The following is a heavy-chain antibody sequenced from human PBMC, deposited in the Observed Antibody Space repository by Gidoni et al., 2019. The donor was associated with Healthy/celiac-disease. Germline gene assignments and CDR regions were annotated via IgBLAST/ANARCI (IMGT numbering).Heavy chain of an antibody. Sequence: EVQLVESGGGLVKPGGSLRLSCAASGFTFSSYSMNWVRQAPGKGLEWVSSISSSSSYIYYADSVKGRFTISRDNAKNSLYLQMNSLRAEDTAVYYCARGEGSSSSNPFDYWGQGTLVTVSS. V-gene: IGHV3-21*01. CDR3: ARGEGSSSSNPFDY. CDR1: GFTFSSYS. CDR2: ISSSSSYI. D-gene: IGHD6-6*01. J-gene: IGHJ4*02.